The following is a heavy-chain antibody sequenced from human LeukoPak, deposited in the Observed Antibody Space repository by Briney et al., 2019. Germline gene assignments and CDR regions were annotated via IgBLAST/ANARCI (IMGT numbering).Heavy chain of an antibody. CDR3: ARGPRVRYSYGYGY. Sequence: KAGGSLRLSCAASGFTFSSDSMNWVREAPGKGVEGVSAISSSSSYIYYANSGKGRFTISRDNAKNSLYLQMNSLRAEDTAVYYCARGPRVRYSYGYGYWGQGTLVTVSS. D-gene: IGHD5-18*01. V-gene: IGHV3-21*01. CDR2: ISSSSSYI. CDR1: GFTFSSDS. J-gene: IGHJ4*02.